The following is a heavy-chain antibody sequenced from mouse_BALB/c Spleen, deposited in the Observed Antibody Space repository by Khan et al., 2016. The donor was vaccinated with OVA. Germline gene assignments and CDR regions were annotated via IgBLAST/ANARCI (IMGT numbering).Heavy chain of an antibody. CDR2: TNPTNGRT. J-gene: IGHJ2*01. CDR1: GYTFTSYW. Sequence: QIQLEQPGADLVKAGASAKMSCKASGYTFTSYWMHGVKRRLGLGLEWFAGTNPTNGRTYYNEKFKSKPTLTVDKSSSTGDRVLSGATVEDTAVYDSARIAERAGTSFDSWGRGTTLTVS. V-gene: IGHV1S81*02. CDR3: ARIAERAGTSFDS. D-gene: IGHD2-14*01.